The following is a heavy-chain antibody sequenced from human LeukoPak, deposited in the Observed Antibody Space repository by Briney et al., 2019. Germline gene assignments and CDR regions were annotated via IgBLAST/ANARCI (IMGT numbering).Heavy chain of an antibody. J-gene: IGHJ4*02. CDR3: ARALYGSGNYYYPGDY. Sequence: AGGSLRLSCAASGFTFSSYGMHWVRQAPGKGLVWVSRINSDGSSTTYADSVKGRFTISRDNAKNTLYLQMNSLRAEDTAMYYCARALYGSGNYYYPGDYWGQGTLVTVSS. D-gene: IGHD3-10*01. CDR2: INSDGSST. CDR1: GFTFSSYG. V-gene: IGHV3-74*01.